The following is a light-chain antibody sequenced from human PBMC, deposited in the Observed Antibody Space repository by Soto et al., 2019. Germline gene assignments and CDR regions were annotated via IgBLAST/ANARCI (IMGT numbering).Light chain of an antibody. CDR1: QSLLHITGDTV. V-gene: IGKV2-29*03. Sequence: DVVLTQTPLAMSVAPGQPASISCKTSQSLLHITGDTVLLWYLQKPGQTPQLLIYEVSTRVSGVPDRFSGSGSGTDFTLEISRVETDDFGIYYCMQSTHLPPTFGQGTRLGIE. CDR3: MQSTHLPPT. J-gene: IGKJ5*01. CDR2: EVS.